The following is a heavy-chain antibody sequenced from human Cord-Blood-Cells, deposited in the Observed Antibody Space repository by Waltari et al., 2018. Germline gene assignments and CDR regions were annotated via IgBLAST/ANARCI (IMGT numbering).Heavy chain of an antibody. Sequence: QLQLQESGPGLVKPSETLSLTCTVSGGSISSSSYYWGWIRQPPGKGLEWIGSIYYSGSTYYNPSRKSRVTISVDTSKNQFSLKLSSVTAADTAVYYCARRYDYVWGSYRYAFDIWGQGTMVTVSS. D-gene: IGHD3-16*02. CDR2: IYYSGST. J-gene: IGHJ3*02. CDR3: ARRYDYVWGSYRYAFDI. CDR1: GGSISSSSYY. V-gene: IGHV4-39*01.